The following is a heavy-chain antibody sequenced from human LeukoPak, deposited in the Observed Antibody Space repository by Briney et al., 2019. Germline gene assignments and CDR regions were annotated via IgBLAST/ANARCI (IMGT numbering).Heavy chain of an antibody. CDR2: ISSSSSYI. V-gene: IGHV3-21*01. CDR1: GFTFSSYS. CDR3: ARDEGLRYFGWGSPLDY. D-gene: IGHD3-9*01. J-gene: IGHJ4*02. Sequence: GGSLRLSCAASGFTFSSYSMNWVRQAPGKGLEWVSSISSSSSYIYYADSVKGRFTISRDNAKNSLYLQMNSLRAEDTAVYYCARDEGLRYFGWGSPLDYWGQGTLVTVSS.